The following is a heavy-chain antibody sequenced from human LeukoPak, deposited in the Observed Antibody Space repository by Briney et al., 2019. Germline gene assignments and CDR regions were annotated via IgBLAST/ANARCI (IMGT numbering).Heavy chain of an antibody. CDR1: GFTFSSYG. CDR2: IWYDGSNK. Sequence: SGGSLRLSCAASGFTFSSYGMHWVRQAPGKGLEWVAVIWYDGSNKYYADSVKGRFTISRDNSKNTLYLQMNSLRAEDTAVYYCARDYGATMIPVGMDVWGQGTTVTVSS. V-gene: IGHV3-33*08. J-gene: IGHJ6*02. CDR3: ARDYGATMIPVGMDV. D-gene: IGHD3-22*01.